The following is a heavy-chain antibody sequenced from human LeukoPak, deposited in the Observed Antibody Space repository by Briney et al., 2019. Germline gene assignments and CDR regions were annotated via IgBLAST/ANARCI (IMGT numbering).Heavy chain of an antibody. V-gene: IGHV1-69*06. J-gene: IGHJ6*04. CDR2: IIPMFGTT. CDR1: GGTLWSYA. D-gene: IGHD2-21*02. Sequence: SVKVSCKASGGTLWSYAMSWVRQAPGQGLEWMGGIIPMFGTTNYAQKFQGRFTIGADTSTNTAYVEVRGLRSEDTAVYYCARATAKGNYYHGMDVWGKGTTVSVSS. CDR3: ARATAKGNYYHGMDV.